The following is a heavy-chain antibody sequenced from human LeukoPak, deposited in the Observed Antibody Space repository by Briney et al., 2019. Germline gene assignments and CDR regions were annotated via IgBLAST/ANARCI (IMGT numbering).Heavy chain of an antibody. D-gene: IGHD2-15*01. J-gene: IGHJ6*02. CDR2: ISYDGNNK. CDR3: ARGGYCSGGSCYSVFYYYGMDV. Sequence: GGSLRLSCAASGFTLSSYGMHWVRQPPGKGLEGVAVISYDGNNKYYADSVEGRFTLSRENSKNTLYLQLNSLRSEGTAVYYCARGGYCSGGSCYSVFYYYGMDVWGQGTTVTVSS. CDR1: GFTLSSYG. V-gene: IGHV3-30*05.